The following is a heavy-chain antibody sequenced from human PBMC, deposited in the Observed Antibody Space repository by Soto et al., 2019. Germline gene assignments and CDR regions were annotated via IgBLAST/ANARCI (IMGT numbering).Heavy chain of an antibody. V-gene: IGHV4-59*01. Sequence: LSLTCTVSGGSISSYYWSWIRQPPGKGLEWIGYIYYSGSTNYNPSLKSRVTISVDTSKNQFSLKLSSVTAADTAVYYCARGGVAGTTYTWGQGTLVTVSS. CDR3: ARGGVAGTTYT. D-gene: IGHD6-19*01. CDR2: IYYSGST. CDR1: GGSISSYY. J-gene: IGHJ5*02.